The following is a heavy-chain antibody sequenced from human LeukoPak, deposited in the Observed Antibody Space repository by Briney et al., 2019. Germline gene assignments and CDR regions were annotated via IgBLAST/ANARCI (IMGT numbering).Heavy chain of an antibody. D-gene: IGHD2-2*01. Sequence: GGSLRLSCAASGFTFDDYGMSWVRQAPGKGLEWVSGINWNGGSTGYADSVKGRFTISRDNAKNSLYLQMNSLRAEDTAVYYCARGGYCSSTSCQNTDYWGQGTLVTVSS. CDR2: INWNGGST. CDR3: ARGGYCSSTSCQNTDY. V-gene: IGHV3-20*04. J-gene: IGHJ4*02. CDR1: GFTFDDYG.